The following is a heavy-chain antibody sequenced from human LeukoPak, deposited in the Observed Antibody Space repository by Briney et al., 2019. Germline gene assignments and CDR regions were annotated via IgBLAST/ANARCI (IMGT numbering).Heavy chain of an antibody. D-gene: IGHD6-19*01. CDR2: IGNSGTST. J-gene: IGHJ4*02. CDR3: ARRPSGWYTFDH. CDR1: GFTFSSNA. V-gene: IGHV3-23*01. Sequence: GGSLRLSCADSGFTFSSNAMSWVRQAPGKGLEWVSSIGNSGTSTYYADSVKGRFTISRDNSKNTLCLQMNSLRAEDTAVYYCARRPSGWYTFDHWGQGTLVTVSS.